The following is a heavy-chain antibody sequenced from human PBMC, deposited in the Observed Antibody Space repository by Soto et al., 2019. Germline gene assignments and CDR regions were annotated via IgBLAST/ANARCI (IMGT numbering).Heavy chain of an antibody. CDR3: ATHREGATYYFDY. D-gene: IGHD1-26*01. V-gene: IGHV1-58*01. J-gene: IGHJ4*02. Sequence: QMQLVQSGPEVKKPGTSVKVSCKVSTFTFTSSAVQWVRQARGQRLEWIGWIVVGSGNTKYAQNFQERVTITRDMSSATAYLELSSLRSEDTAVYYCATHREGATYYFDYWGQGTLLTVSS. CDR2: IVVGSGNT. CDR1: TFTFTSSA.